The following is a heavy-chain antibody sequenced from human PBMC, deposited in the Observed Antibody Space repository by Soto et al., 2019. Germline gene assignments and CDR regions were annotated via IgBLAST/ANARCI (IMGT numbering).Heavy chain of an antibody. CDR1: GGTFSSYT. CDR2: IIPILGIA. J-gene: IGHJ6*04. D-gene: IGHD3-10*01. Sequence: SVKVSCTASGGTFSSYTISCVRQAPGQGLEWMGRIIPILGIANYAQKFQGRVTITADKSTSTAYMELSSLRSEDTAVYYCVPGVNQAYYGRDVGGKGTTVPV. CDR3: VPGVNQAYYGRDV. V-gene: IGHV1-69*02.